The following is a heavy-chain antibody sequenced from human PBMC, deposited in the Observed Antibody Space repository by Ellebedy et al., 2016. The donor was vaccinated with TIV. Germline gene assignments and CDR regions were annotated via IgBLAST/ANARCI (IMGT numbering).Heavy chain of an antibody. D-gene: IGHD3-10*01. CDR1: GYTFTGYY. CDR3: AREGTMVRGDDAFDI. J-gene: IGHJ3*02. V-gene: IGHV1-2*04. CDR2: INPNSGGT. Sequence: AASVKVSCKASGYTFTGYYIHWVRQAPGQGLEWMGWINPNSGGTNYAQKFQGWVTMTRDTSINTAYMELSRLRSDDTAVYYCAREGTMVRGDDAFDIWGQGTMVTVSS.